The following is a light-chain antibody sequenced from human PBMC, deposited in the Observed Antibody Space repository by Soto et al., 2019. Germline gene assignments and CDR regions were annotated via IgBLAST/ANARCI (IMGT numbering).Light chain of an antibody. V-gene: IGKV3-11*01. CDR3: QQRSNWPPYT. CDR1: QSVSSY. CDR2: DAS. J-gene: IGKJ2*01. Sequence: EIVLTQSPATLSLSPGERATLSCRASQSVSSYLAWYQQKPGQAPRLLIYDASNMAPGIPARFSGSGSGTAFTLTISSLEPEDFAAYYCQQRSNWPPYTFGQGTKLEIK.